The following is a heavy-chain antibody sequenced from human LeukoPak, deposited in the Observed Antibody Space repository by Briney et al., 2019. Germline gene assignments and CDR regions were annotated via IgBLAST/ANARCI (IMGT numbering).Heavy chain of an antibody. CDR3: ARVYGSGSFNL. CDR1: GCAVSTTY. Sequence: GGSLRLSCLASGCAVSTTYMSWLRQAPGKGLEWFSVIYDSDNTNYADSVKSRFTISRDIPTNTLYLQMNTLKGDDTSVYYCARVYGSGSFNLWGQGTLVNVSS. V-gene: IGHV3-66*01. J-gene: IGHJ4*02. CDR2: IYDSDNT. D-gene: IGHD3-10*01.